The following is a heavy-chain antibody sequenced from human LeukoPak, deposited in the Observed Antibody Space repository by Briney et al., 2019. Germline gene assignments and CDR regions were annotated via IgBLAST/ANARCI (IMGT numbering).Heavy chain of an antibody. D-gene: IGHD1-26*01. Sequence: GGSLGLSCAGSGFTFSSYAMSWVRQAPGKGLEWVANIKQDGSEKYYVDSVKGRFTISRDNAKNSLYLQMNSLRAEDTAVYYCAREQQWPTYSGSYYGYYFDYWGQGTLVTVSS. V-gene: IGHV3-7*01. J-gene: IGHJ4*02. CDR3: AREQQWPTYSGSYYGYYFDY. CDR2: IKQDGSEK. CDR1: GFTFSSYA.